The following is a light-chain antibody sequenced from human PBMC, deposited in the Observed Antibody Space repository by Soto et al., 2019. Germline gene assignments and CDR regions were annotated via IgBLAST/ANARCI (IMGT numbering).Light chain of an antibody. CDR2: VNRDGSH. Sequence: QPVLTQSPSASASLGASVNLTCTLSSGHSNFAIAWHQQQSEKGPRYLMKVNRDGSHTKGDGIPDRFSGSRCGAERYLTISSLQSEDEADYYCQTWGTGEVFGGGTKLTVL. CDR3: QTWGTGEV. J-gene: IGLJ3*02. V-gene: IGLV4-69*01. CDR1: SGHSNFA.